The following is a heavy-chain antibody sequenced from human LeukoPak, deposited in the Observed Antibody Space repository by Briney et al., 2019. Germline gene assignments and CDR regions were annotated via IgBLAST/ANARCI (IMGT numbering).Heavy chain of an antibody. CDR1: GFTFSSYG. D-gene: IGHD3-22*01. CDR2: IRYDGSNK. J-gene: IGHJ4*02. CDR3: ARVGITMMVVVS. Sequence: GGSLRLSCAASGFTFSSYGMHWVRQAPGKGLEWVAFIRYDGSNKYYADSVKGRFTISRDNANNSLYLQMNNLRAEDTAVYYCARVGITMMVVVSWGQGTLVTVSS. V-gene: IGHV3-30*02.